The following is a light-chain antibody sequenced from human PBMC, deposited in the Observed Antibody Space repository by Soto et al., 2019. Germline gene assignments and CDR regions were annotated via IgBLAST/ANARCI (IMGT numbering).Light chain of an antibody. J-gene: IGKJ1*01. Sequence: STQSTGTLSLSPGAVTTLSCRASRGVSANYLAWYQQKPGQAPTLLIYGASIRAAGIPDRFSGSGSGTDVTLTIRRVEPEDFAVYYCQQYGSSPRTFGQGTKVDIK. CDR2: GAS. V-gene: IGKV3-20*01. CDR3: QQYGSSPRT. CDR1: RGVSANY.